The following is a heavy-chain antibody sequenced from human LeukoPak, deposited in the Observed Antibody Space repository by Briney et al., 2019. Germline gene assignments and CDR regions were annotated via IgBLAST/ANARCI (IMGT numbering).Heavy chain of an antibody. D-gene: IGHD3-3*01. CDR1: GGSISSYY. J-gene: IGHJ5*02. CDR3: ARGGDPYWFDP. Sequence: SETLSLTCTVSGGSISSYYWSWVRQPPGKGLEWIGYIYYSGSTNYNPSLKSRVTISVDTSKNQFSLKLSSVTAADTAVYYCARGGDPYWFDPWGQGTLVTVSS. CDR2: IYYSGST. V-gene: IGHV4-59*13.